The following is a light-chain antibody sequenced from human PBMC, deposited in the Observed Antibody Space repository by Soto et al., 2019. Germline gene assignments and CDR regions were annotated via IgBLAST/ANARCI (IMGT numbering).Light chain of an antibody. J-gene: IGLJ1*01. CDR2: NSN. V-gene: IGLV1-44*01. Sequence: QSVLSQPPSATGTPGQTVSISCSGSRSDIGSNFVNWYQHLPGTAPKLLIYNSNQRPSGVPDRFSGSKSGTSASLAISGLQSEDEADYYCASWDDSLTGPVFAKGNKVTVL. CDR1: RSDIGSNF. CDR3: ASWDDSLTGPV.